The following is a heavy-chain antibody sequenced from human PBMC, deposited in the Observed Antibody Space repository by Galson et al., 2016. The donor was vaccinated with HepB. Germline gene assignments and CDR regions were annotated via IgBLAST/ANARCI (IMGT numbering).Heavy chain of an antibody. V-gene: IGHV4-34*01. J-gene: IGHJ3*02. CDR3: ARGVVVRGAFDI. CDR2: IYHGGST. Sequence: LRLSCAASGFTFRDYSMNWVRQAPGKGLEWMGYIYHGGSTKYNPSLKSRVTMSLDASKNQFSLNLKSVTAADTAVYYCARGVVVRGAFDIWGQGTKVTVSS. CDR1: GFTFRDYS. D-gene: IGHD2-21*01.